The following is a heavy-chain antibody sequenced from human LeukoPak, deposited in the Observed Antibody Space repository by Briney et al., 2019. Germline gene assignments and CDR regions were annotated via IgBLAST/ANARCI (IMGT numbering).Heavy chain of an antibody. V-gene: IGHV3-21*01. J-gene: IGHJ3*02. Sequence: ASVKVSCKASGYTFTSYGISWVRQAPGKGLEWVSSISSSSSYIYYADSVKGRFTISRDNAKNSLYLQMNSLRAEDTAVYYCARDPGDGYTGAFDIWGQGTMVTVSS. CDR2: ISSSSSYI. D-gene: IGHD5-24*01. CDR1: GYTFTSYG. CDR3: ARDPGDGYTGAFDI.